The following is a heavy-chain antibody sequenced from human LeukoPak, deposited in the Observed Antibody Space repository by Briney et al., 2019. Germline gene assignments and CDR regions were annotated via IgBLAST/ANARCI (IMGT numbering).Heavy chain of an antibody. CDR3: ARLYNWNDGYFDY. J-gene: IGHJ4*02. CDR2: IYTSGST. D-gene: IGHD1-1*01. Sequence: SETLSLTCTVSGGSISSGSYYWSWIRQPAGKGLEWIGRIYTSGSTNYNPSLKSRVTISVDKSKNQFSLKLSSVTAADTAVYYCARLYNWNDGYFDYWGQGTLVTVSS. CDR1: GGSISSGSYY. V-gene: IGHV4-61*02.